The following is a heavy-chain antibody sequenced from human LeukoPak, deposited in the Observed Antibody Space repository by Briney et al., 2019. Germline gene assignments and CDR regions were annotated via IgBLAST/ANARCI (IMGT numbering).Heavy chain of an antibody. D-gene: IGHD2-15*01. CDR3: ARASCSGGSCYSSPFDY. CDR2: INHSGST. CDR1: DGSFSGYY. Sequence: SETLSLTCAVYDGSFSGYYWSLIRQPPGKGLEWIGEINHSGSTNYNPSLKSRVTISVDTSKNQFSLKLSSVTAADTAVYYCARASCSGGSCYSSPFDYWGQGTLVTVSS. J-gene: IGHJ4*02. V-gene: IGHV4-34*01.